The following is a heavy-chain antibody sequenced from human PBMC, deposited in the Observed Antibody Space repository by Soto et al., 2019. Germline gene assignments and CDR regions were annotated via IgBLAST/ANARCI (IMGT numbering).Heavy chain of an antibody. CDR3: ARDTHDYSIVSYGMDV. Sequence: GGSLRLSCAASGFTFSSYAMHWVRQAPGEGLEWVAVISYDGSNKYYADSVKGRFTISRDNSKNTLYLQMNSLRAEDTAVYYCARDTHDYSIVSYGMDVWGQGTTVTVSS. CDR2: ISYDGSNK. D-gene: IGHD4-4*01. V-gene: IGHV3-30-3*01. CDR1: GFTFSSYA. J-gene: IGHJ6*02.